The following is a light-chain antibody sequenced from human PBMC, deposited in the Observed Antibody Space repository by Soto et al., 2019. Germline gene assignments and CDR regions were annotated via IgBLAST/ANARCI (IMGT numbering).Light chain of an antibody. J-gene: IGKJ4*01. CDR1: QSISSW. Sequence: DIQMTQSPSTLSASVGDRVTITCRASQSISSWLGWYQQKPGKAPKLLIYKASSLECGVASRFSGSGSGTXXXXXXXXXQPDXXPTXXXQQDNSYPSFGGGTKGPIK. CDR2: KAS. V-gene: IGKV1-5*03. CDR3: QQDNSYPS.